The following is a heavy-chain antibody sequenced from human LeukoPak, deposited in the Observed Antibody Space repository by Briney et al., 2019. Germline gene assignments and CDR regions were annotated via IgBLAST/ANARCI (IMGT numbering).Heavy chain of an antibody. D-gene: IGHD4-17*01. CDR3: ARGAFTTVTIDY. V-gene: IGHV1-8*01. CDR1: GYTFTSYD. Sequence: ASVKVSCKASGYTFTSYDINWVRQATGRGLEWMGWMNPNSGNTGYAQKFQGRVTMTRNTSISTAYMELSSLRSEDTAVYYCARGAFTTVTIDYWGQGTLVTVSS. J-gene: IGHJ4*02. CDR2: MNPNSGNT.